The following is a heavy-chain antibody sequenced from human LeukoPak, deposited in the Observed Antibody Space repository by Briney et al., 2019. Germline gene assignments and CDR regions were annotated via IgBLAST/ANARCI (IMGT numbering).Heavy chain of an antibody. CDR2: ISGSGGST. V-gene: IGHV3-23*01. Sequence: PGGSLRLSCVVSGFSINNNGLSWVRQAPGKGLEWVSAISGSGGSTYYADSVKGRFTISRDNSKNTLYLQMNSLRAEDTAIYYCAKDPKNYGDYGWVGPYYFDYWGQGTLVTVSS. D-gene: IGHD4-17*01. J-gene: IGHJ4*02. CDR3: AKDPKNYGDYGWVGPYYFDY. CDR1: GFSINNNG.